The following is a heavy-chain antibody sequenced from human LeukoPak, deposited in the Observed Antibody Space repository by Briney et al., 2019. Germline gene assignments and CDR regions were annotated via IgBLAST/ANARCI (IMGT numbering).Heavy chain of an antibody. D-gene: IGHD1-14*01. V-gene: IGHV3-23*01. CDR1: GFTFSSYA. Sequence: GGSLRLPCAASGFTFSSYAMSWVRHAPGKGLEWVSAISGSGGSTYYADSVKGRFTISRDNSKNTLYLQMNSLRAEDTAVYYCAKARQGRDTSVSGDYWGQGTLVTVSS. CDR2: ISGSGGST. CDR3: AKARQGRDTSVSGDY. J-gene: IGHJ4*02.